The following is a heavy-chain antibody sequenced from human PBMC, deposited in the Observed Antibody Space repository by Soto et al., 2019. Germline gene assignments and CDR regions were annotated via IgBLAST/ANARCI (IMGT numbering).Heavy chain of an antibody. D-gene: IGHD3-22*01. Sequence: PGGSLRLSCAASGFTFSSYSMNWVRQAPGKGLEWVSSISSSSSYIYYADSVKGRFTISRDNAKNSLYLQMNSLRAEDTAVHYCLLHPGYYDSSGYYYTGNWFDPWGQGTLVTVSS. CDR3: LLHPGYYDSSGYYYTGNWFDP. CDR1: GFTFSSYS. J-gene: IGHJ5*02. CDR2: ISSSSSYI. V-gene: IGHV3-21*01.